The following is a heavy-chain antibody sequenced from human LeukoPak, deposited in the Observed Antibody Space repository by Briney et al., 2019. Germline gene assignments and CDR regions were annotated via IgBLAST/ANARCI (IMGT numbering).Heavy chain of an antibody. V-gene: IGHV4-34*01. CDR3: ARHRGRTGWLDP. CDR2: INHSGST. J-gene: IGHJ5*02. D-gene: IGHD1-14*01. Sequence: PSETLSLTCAVYGGSFSGYYWSWIRQPPGKGLEWIGEINHSGSTNYNPSLKSRVTISVDTSKNQFSLKLSSVTAADTAVYYCARHRGRTGWLDPWGQGTLVTVSS. CDR1: GGSFSGYY.